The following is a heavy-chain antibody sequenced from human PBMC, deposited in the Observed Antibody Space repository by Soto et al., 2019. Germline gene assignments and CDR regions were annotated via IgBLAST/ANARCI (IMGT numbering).Heavy chain of an antibody. J-gene: IGHJ3*02. CDR1: GFTFSSYA. V-gene: IGHV3-23*01. D-gene: IGHD2-21*02. CDR2: ISGSGGST. Sequence: PGGSLRLSCAASGFTFSSYAMSWVRQAPGKGLEWVSAISGSGGSTYYADSVKGRFTISRDNSKNTLYLQMNSLRAEDTAVYYCAKGLGGLVTAMVAFDIWGQGTMVTVSS. CDR3: AKGLGGLVTAMVAFDI.